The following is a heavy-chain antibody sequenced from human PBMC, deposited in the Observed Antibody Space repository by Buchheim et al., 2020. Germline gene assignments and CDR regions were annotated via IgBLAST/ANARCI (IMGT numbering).Heavy chain of an antibody. J-gene: IGHJ4*02. D-gene: IGHD3-3*01. Sequence: QVQLQESGPGLVKPSGTLSLTCAVSGGSISSSHWWSWVRQPPGKGPEWIGEISHSGRTNYNPSLKSRVTISIDSSKNHFSLRLSSVTAADTAVYYCARDFGEVDNYYFDYWGQGTL. CDR3: ARDFGEVDNYYFDY. CDR2: ISHSGRT. V-gene: IGHV4-4*02. CDR1: GGSISSSHW.